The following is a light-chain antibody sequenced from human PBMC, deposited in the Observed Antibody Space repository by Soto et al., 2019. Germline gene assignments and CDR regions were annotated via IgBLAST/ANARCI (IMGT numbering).Light chain of an antibody. CDR2: GSS. Sequence: EIVLTQSPGTLSLSLGERATLSCRASQSLNSFYLAWYQQKPGQAPRLLIYGSSNRATGIPDRFSASGSGTDFTLTISRLDPEDFAVYYCQQYDISPRTFGQGTKVEVK. CDR1: QSLNSFY. CDR3: QQYDISPRT. J-gene: IGKJ1*01. V-gene: IGKV3-20*01.